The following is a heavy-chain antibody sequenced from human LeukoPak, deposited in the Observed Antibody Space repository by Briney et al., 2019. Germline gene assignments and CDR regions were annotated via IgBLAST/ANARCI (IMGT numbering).Heavy chain of an antibody. V-gene: IGHV3-23*01. CDR3: AKDRGLVVVPAAIRFDY. CDR2: ISGSGGST. J-gene: IGHJ4*02. D-gene: IGHD2-2*01. Sequence: GGSLRLSCAASGFTFSSYAMSWVRQAPGKGLEWVSAISGSGGSTYYADSVKGRFTISRDNSKNTLYLQMNSLRAEDTAVYYCAKDRGLVVVPAAIRFDYWGQGTLVTVSS. CDR1: GFTFSSYA.